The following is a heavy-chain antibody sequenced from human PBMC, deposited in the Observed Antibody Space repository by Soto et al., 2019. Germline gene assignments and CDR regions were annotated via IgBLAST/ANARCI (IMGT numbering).Heavy chain of an antibody. CDR2: ISDSGTGT. J-gene: IGHJ6*02. V-gene: IGHV3-23*01. Sequence: EVQILESGGGLVQPGGSLRLSCAASGFTFSSYAMYWVRQAPGKGLAWVSGISDSGTGTYYADSVKGRFTISRDNSKNTLFLQMNSLRVEDTAIYFCAKISSAHYYYYVMGVWGQGTTVTVSS. CDR1: GFTFSSYA. CDR3: AKISSAHYYYYVMGV. D-gene: IGHD3-22*01.